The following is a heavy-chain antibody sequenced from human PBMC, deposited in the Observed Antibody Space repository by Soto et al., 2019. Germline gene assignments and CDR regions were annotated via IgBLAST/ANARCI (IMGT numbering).Heavy chain of an antibody. CDR1: GYTFTSYG. Sequence: ASVKVSCKASGYTFTSYGISWVRQAPGQGPEWMGWISAYNGNTNYAQKLQGRVTMTTDTSTSTAYMELRSLRSDDTAVYYCARAYDYGDYGDGGYFDYWGQGTLVTVSS. J-gene: IGHJ4*02. CDR3: ARAYDYGDYGDGGYFDY. V-gene: IGHV1-18*01. CDR2: ISAYNGNT. D-gene: IGHD4-17*01.